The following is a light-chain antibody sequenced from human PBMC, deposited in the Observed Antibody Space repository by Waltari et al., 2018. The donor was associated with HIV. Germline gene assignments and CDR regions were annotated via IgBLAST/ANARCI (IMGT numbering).Light chain of an antibody. CDR3: STWDDSLSHWV. Sequence: QSVLSQPPSASGTPGQNTSISCSGDISTIGKSFVFWYQPRPGMAPLLLIDRNDPRPSGVPDRFSGSKSDTSASLAISGLRFEDEADYHCSTWDDSLSHWVFGGGTKLTVL. V-gene: IGLV1-47*01. CDR2: RND. J-gene: IGLJ3*02. CDR1: ISTIGKSF.